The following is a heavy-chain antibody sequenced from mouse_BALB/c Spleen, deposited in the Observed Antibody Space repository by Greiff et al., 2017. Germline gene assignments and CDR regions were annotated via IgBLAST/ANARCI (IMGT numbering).Heavy chain of an antibody. CDR3: ARQLGLPYAMDY. V-gene: IGHV14-3*02. CDR1: GFNIKDTY. Sequence: VHVKQSGAELVKPGASVKLSCTASGFNIKDTYMHWVKQRPEQGLEWIGRIDPANGNTKYDPKFQGKATITADTSSNTAYLQLSSLTSEDTAVYYCARQLGLPYAMDYWGQGTSVTVSS. J-gene: IGHJ4*01. CDR2: IDPANGNT. D-gene: IGHD3-1*01.